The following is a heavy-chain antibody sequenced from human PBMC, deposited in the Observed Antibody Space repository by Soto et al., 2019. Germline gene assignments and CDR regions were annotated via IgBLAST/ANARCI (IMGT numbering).Heavy chain of an antibody. V-gene: IGHV4-61*01. CDR3: ARRYYYDSSGYYYYFYY. D-gene: IGHD3-22*01. J-gene: IGHJ4*02. Sequence: PSDTLSLTCTFSGGSVSIGSYYWNWIRQPPGKGLEWIGSIYYSGSTNYNPSLKSRVTISVDTSKNQFSLKLSSVTAADTAVYYCARRYYYDSSGYYYYFYYWGQGTLVTVSS. CDR1: GGSVSIGSYY. CDR2: IYYSGST.